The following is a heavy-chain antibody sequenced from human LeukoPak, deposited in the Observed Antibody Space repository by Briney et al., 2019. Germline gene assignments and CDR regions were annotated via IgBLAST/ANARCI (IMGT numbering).Heavy chain of an antibody. CDR2: IYYSGST. D-gene: IGHD3-9*01. CDR1: GGSISSGGYY. Sequence: SETLSLTCTVSGGSISSGGYYWSWIRQHPGKGLEWIGYIYYSGSTYYNPSLKSRVTISVDTSKNQFSLKLSSVTAADTALYYCAAVLTAYSSIDYWGQGILVTVSS. V-gene: IGHV4-31*03. J-gene: IGHJ4*02. CDR3: AAVLTAYSSIDY.